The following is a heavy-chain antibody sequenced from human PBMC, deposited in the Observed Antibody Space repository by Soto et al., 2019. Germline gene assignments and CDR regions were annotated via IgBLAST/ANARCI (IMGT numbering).Heavy chain of an antibody. V-gene: IGHV3-23*01. CDR2: ISDNGVIT. CDR3: AKGGRTWYGFDS. D-gene: IGHD6-13*01. Sequence: GGSLRLSWAGSGFTFSSDGMSWVRQAPRKGLEWVAGISDNGVITNYADSVKGRFTISKDNSRSTVYLQMNSLRAEDTAVYFCAKGGRTWYGFDSWGQGILVTVSS. J-gene: IGHJ4*02. CDR1: GFTFSSDG.